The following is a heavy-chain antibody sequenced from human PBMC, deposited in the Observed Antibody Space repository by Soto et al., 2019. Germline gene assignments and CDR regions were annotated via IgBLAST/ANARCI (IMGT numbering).Heavy chain of an antibody. CDR1: VFTLRSYA. J-gene: IGHJ4*02. CDR2: IGGSSGST. CDR3: AKDRSSTSCYAFDY. D-gene: IGHD2-2*01. V-gene: IGHV3-23*01. Sequence: GGSLSLSCAASVFTLRSYAMSWVRQAPGKGLEWVSAIGGSSGSTDYADSVKGRFTISRDNSKNTLFLQMNSLRAEDTAVYYCAKDRSSTSCYAFDYWGQGTLVTVSS.